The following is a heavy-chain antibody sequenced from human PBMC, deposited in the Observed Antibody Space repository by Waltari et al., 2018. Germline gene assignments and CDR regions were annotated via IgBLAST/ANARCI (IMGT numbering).Heavy chain of an antibody. CDR2: ISYTWTT. D-gene: IGHD3-16*01. J-gene: IGHJ3*01. V-gene: IGHV4-39*01. CDR3: ATYVGASIGTAAFDV. CDR1: GGSIISYRHY. Sequence: QLHLQESSPGLVKPSETLSLTCRVYGGSIISYRHYCAWIRQPPGKGLEWTATISYTWTTYYNPTLRSRVTISVDMAKNQFSLKLTSVTPADTAVYYCATYVGASIGTAAFDVWGQGTMVTVSS.